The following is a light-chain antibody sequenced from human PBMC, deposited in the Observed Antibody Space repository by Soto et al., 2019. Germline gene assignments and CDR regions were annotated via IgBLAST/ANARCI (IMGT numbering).Light chain of an antibody. J-gene: IGLJ1*01. V-gene: IGLV2-14*01. CDR1: SSDVGEYNS. CDR2: EVT. Sequence: QSALTQPASVSGSPGQSITISCTGTSSDVGEYNSVSWYQQHPGKAPKLIIYEVTNRPSGVSDRLSGSKSGNTASLTIPGLQAEDEADYYCSSYTSSSTYVFGVGTKVTVL. CDR3: SSYTSSSTYV.